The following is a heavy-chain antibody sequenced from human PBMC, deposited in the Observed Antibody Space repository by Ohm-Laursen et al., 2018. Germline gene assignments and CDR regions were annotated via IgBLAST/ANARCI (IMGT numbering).Heavy chain of an antibody. D-gene: IGHD3-3*01. CDR2: INWNSGLI. J-gene: IGHJ4*02. CDR1: GFTFDDYA. Sequence: SLRLSCTASGFTFDDYAMHWVRQAPGKGLEWVSGINWNSGLIAYADSVRGRFFISRDNAKNSLHLQMNSLRAEDTALYYCAKEATIFGVVDYWGQGTLVTVSS. V-gene: IGHV3-9*01. CDR3: AKEATIFGVVDY.